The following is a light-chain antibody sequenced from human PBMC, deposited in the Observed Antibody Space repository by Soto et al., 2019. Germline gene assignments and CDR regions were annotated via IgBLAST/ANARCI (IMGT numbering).Light chain of an antibody. Sequence: QSVLTQPPSASGSPGQSVTISCTGTSSDIGGYNYVSWYQHRPDTVPKLIIYQVFHRPSGVPDRFSGSKSGNTAFLTVAGLQAEDEADYYCTSYAGANNYYLFGPGTKLTVL. J-gene: IGLJ1*01. CDR2: QVF. CDR1: SSDIGGYNY. CDR3: TSYAGANNYYL. V-gene: IGLV2-8*01.